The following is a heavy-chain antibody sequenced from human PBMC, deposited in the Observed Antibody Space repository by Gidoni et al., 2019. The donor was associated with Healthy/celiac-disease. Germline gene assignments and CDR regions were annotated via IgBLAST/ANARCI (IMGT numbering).Heavy chain of an antibody. J-gene: IGHJ4*02. D-gene: IGHD3-10*01. Sequence: WIGSIYYSGRTYYNPSLKSRVTISVDTSKNQFSLKLSSVTAADTAVYYCARITMVRGVISDFDYWGQGTLVTVSS. CDR3: ARITMVRGVISDFDY. CDR2: IYYSGRT. V-gene: IGHV4-39*01.